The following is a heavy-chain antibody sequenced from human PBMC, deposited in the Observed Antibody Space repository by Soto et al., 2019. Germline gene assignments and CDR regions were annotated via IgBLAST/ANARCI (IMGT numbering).Heavy chain of an antibody. CDR1: GASISSSAYY. D-gene: IGHD3-10*02. CDR2: IFHSGSA. J-gene: IGHJ6*02. CDR3: ARYTFGHDREYHYAMDV. V-gene: IGHV4-30-4*01. Sequence: PSETLSLTCTVSGASISSSAYYWSWVRQPPGKGLEWIGYIFHSGSAYYNPSPKSRVTISVDTSKNQFSLKLTSVTAADTAVFYCARYTFGHDREYHYAMDVWGQGTTVTVSS.